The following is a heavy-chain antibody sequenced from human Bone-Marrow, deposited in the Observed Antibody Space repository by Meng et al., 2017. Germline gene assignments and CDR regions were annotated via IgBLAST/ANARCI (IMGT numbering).Heavy chain of an antibody. CDR1: GFTFSSYG. CDR2: IKSKTDGGTT. V-gene: IGHV3-15*01. CDR3: TTHDYGDY. J-gene: IGHJ4*02. Sequence: VQLVESGGGVVQPGRSLRLSWAASGFTFSSYGMHWVRQAPGKGLEWVGRIKSKTDGGTTDYAAPVKGRFTISRDDSKNTLYLQMNSLKTEDTAVYYCTTHDYGDYWGQGTLVTVSS.